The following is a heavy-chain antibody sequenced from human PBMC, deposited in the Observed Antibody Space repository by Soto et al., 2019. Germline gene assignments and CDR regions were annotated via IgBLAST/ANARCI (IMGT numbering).Heavy chain of an antibody. CDR3: ARARFCTSTSCYHYFDF. V-gene: IGHV4-61*03. CDR1: GGSISSGDYY. J-gene: IGHJ4*02. D-gene: IGHD2-2*01. Sequence: PSETLSLTCTVSGGSISSGDYYWSWIRQPPGRGLEWIGYIYNNGRTDYNPSLKSRVTISVDTSKNHFSLKLSSVTPADTAVYYCARARFCTSTSCYHYFDFWGQGTLVTVSS. CDR2: IYNNGRT.